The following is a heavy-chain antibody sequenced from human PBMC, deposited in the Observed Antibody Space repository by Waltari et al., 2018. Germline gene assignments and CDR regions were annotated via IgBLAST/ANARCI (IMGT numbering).Heavy chain of an antibody. Sequence: QVQLVQSGAEVKKPGSSVTVSCKASGGTFSSYAISWVRQAPGQGLEWMGGIIPIFGTANYAQKFQGRVTITADESTSTAYMELSSLRSEDTAVYYCARGSTEGTGGYYYGMDVWGQGTTVTVSS. V-gene: IGHV1-69*01. D-gene: IGHD1-1*01. CDR2: IIPIFGTA. CDR1: GGTFSSYA. CDR3: ARGSTEGTGGYYYGMDV. J-gene: IGHJ6*02.